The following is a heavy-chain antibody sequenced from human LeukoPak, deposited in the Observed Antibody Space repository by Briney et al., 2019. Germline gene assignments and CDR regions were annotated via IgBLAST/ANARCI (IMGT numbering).Heavy chain of an antibody. D-gene: IGHD6-19*01. Sequence: SETLSLTCTVSGGSISSYYWSWLRQPPGKGLEWIGYVYYSGSTNYNPSLKSRVTISVDTSKSQFSLKLSSVTAADTAVYYCARVGSGLYSFDYWGQGTLVTVSS. CDR3: ARVGSGLYSFDY. J-gene: IGHJ4*02. V-gene: IGHV4-59*01. CDR2: VYYSGST. CDR1: GGSISSYY.